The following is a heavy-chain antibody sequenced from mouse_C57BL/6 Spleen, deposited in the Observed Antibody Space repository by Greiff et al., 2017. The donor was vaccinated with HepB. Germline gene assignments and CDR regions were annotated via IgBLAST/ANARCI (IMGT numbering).Heavy chain of an antibody. D-gene: IGHD1-1*01. J-gene: IGHJ1*03. Sequence: VQVVESGAELVRPGTSVKVSCKASGYAFTNYLIEWVKQRPGQGLEWIGVINPGSGGTNYNEKFKGKATLTADKSSSTAYMQLSSLTSEDSAVYFCAREGATRWYFDVWGTGTTVTVSS. V-gene: IGHV1-54*01. CDR2: INPGSGGT. CDR1: GYAFTNYL. CDR3: AREGATRWYFDV.